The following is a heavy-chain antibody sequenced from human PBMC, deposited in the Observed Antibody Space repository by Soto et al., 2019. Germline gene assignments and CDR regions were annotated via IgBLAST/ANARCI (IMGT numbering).Heavy chain of an antibody. V-gene: IGHV1-58*01. D-gene: IGHD3-3*01. Sequence: SVTVSCKASGFTFTSSAVQWVRQARGQRREWIGWIVVGSGNTNYAQKFQERVTITRDMSTSTAYMELSSLRSEDTAVYYCAAVSSYYDFWSGYYTPPLYYGMDVWGQGTTVTVSS. CDR1: GFTFTSSA. CDR2: IVVGSGNT. CDR3: AAVSSYYDFWSGYYTPPLYYGMDV. J-gene: IGHJ6*02.